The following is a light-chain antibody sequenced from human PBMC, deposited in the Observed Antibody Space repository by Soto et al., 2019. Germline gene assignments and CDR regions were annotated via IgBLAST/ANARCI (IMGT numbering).Light chain of an antibody. CDR1: SSDIGAYNY. V-gene: IGLV2-14*03. Sequence: QSALTQPASVSGSPGQSITISCTGTSSDIGAYNYDSWYQQHHPGEAPKLIIYDVSHRPPGVSNRFSGSKSGNTASLTISGLQTEDEADYYCSSYTRATTYVFGTGTKVTVL. CDR3: SSYTRATTYV. CDR2: DVS. J-gene: IGLJ1*01.